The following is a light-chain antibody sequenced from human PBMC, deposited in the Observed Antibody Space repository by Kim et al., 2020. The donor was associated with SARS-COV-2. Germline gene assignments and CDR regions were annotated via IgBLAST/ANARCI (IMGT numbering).Light chain of an antibody. CDR2: ESS. Sequence: DILLSPSPSTLSASVGDRVTISCRASQSISSWLAWYQQKPGKAPNLLIYESSSLESGVPSRFSGSGSGTEFTLTISSLQPDDFATYYCQQYNSYPLTFGGGTKVDIK. CDR1: QSISSW. CDR3: QQYNSYPLT. V-gene: IGKV1-5*03. J-gene: IGKJ4*01.